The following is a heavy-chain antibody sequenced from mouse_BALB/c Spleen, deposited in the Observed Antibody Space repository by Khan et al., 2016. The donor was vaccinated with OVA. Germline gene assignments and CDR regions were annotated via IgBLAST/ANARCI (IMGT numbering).Heavy chain of an antibody. D-gene: IGHD2-1*01. CDR2: ISSGSTYT. CDR3: TRDGNYAHWYFDV. Sequence: EVELVESGGGLVKPGGSLKLSCAASGFSFSSYTMSWVRQTPEKRLEWVATISSGSTYTYYPDSVKGRFTIYRDTAKNTLFLQMSSLKSEDTAMXYCTRDGNYAHWYFDVWGAGTTVTVSS. V-gene: IGHV5-6-4*01. CDR1: GFSFSSYT. J-gene: IGHJ1*01.